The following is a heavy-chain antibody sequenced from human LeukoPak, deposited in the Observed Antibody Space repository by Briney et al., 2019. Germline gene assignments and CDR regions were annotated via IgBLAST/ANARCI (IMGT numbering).Heavy chain of an antibody. V-gene: IGHV3-11*04. D-gene: IGHD3-10*01. CDR1: GFTFSDYY. CDR2: ISSSGSTI. CDR3: ARVQWESSYGSGKVMVWFDP. Sequence: GGSLRLSCAASGFTFSDYYMSWIRQAPGKGLEWVSYISSSGSTIYYADSVEGRFTIFRDNAKNSLYLQMNSLRAEDTAVYYCARVQWESSYGSGKVMVWFDPWGQGTLVTVSS. J-gene: IGHJ5*02.